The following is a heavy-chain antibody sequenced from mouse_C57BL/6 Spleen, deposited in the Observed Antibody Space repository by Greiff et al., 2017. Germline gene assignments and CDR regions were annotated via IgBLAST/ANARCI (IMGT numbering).Heavy chain of an antibody. J-gene: IGHJ1*03. D-gene: IGHD1-1*01. CDR3: AYLTTVVASRYFDV. V-gene: IGHV1-55*01. CDR2: IYPGSGST. CDR1: GYTFTSYW. Sequence: QVQLQQPGAELVKPGASVKMSCKASGYTFTSYWITWVKQRPGQGLEWIGDIYPGSGSTNYNEKFKSKATLTVDTASSTAYMQLSSLTSEDSAVYYCAYLTTVVASRYFDVWGTGTTVTVSS.